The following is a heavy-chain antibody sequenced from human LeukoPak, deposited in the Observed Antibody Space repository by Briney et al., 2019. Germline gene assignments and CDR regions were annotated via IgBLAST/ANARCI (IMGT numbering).Heavy chain of an antibody. CDR2: IIPIFGTA. J-gene: IGHJ6*03. CDR3: ARELMVRVQPNPYYYYYMDV. V-gene: IGHV1-69*06. Sequence: SVKVSCKASGGTFSSYAISWVRQAPGQGLEWVGGIIPIFGTANYAQKFQGRVTITADKSTSTAYMELSSLRSEDTAVYYCARELMVRVQPNPYYYYYMDVWGKGTTVTVSS. D-gene: IGHD3-10*01. CDR1: GGTFSSYA.